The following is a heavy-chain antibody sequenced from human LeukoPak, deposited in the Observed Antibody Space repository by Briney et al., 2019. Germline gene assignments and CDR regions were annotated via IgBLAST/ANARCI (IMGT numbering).Heavy chain of an antibody. Sequence: EASVKVSCKASGYTFTNYGISWVRQAPGQGLEWMGWISAYNGNTNYAQKLQGRVTMTTDTSTRTAYMELRRLRAHDTAAYYCARDYDLFYFDYWGQGTLVTVSS. CDR1: GYTFTNYG. CDR2: ISAYNGNT. D-gene: IGHD3-16*01. J-gene: IGHJ4*02. V-gene: IGHV1-18*01. CDR3: ARDYDLFYFDY.